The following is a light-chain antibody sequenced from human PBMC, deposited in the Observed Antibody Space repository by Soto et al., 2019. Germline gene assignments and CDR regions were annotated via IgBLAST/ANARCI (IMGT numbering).Light chain of an antibody. CDR3: QQYNSYRT. CDR1: QSISSW. CDR2: DAS. Sequence: DIRMPQSPSTLSASVGDRVPITCRASQSISSWLAWYQQKPGKAPKLLIYDASSLESGVPSRFSGSGSGTEFTLTISSLQPEDFATYYCQQYNSYRTVGQGTKVDI. J-gene: IGKJ1*01. V-gene: IGKV1-5*01.